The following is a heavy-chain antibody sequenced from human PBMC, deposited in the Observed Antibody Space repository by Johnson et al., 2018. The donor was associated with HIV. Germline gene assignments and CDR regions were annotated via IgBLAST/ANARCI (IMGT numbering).Heavy chain of an antibody. Sequence: VLLLESGGGLVQPGGSLRLSCVASELTSSNYAISWVRQAPGQGLEWVSFIPYDGSDKYYTDSVKGRFTISRDNAKNSLYLQMNSLRAEDTAVYYCARDHIRGYDSPNDAFDIWGQGTMVTVSS. CDR1: ELTSSNYA. CDR3: ARDHIRGYDSPNDAFDI. J-gene: IGHJ3*02. CDR2: IPYDGSDK. D-gene: IGHD3-22*01. V-gene: IGHV3-30*03.